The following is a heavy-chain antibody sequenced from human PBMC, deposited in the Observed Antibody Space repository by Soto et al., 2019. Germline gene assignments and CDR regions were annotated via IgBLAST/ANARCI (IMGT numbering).Heavy chain of an antibody. V-gene: IGHV4-59*11. J-gene: IGHJ1*01. Sequence: PSETLSLTCTVSGGSLYNHYWSWVRQHPGKGLEWIGYIYYTGGTNYNPSLKSRVTMSVDTSKNRVSLNLTSLTAADTAIYYCKRANSYSYYCAQRTLVPVSS. CDR2: IYYTGGT. CDR1: GGSLYNHY. CDR3: KRANSYSYY. D-gene: IGHD2-21*02.